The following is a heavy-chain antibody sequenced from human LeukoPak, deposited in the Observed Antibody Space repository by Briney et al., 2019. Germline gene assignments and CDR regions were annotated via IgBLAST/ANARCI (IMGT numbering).Heavy chain of an antibody. CDR1: GFTFSNYG. J-gene: IGHJ4*02. CDR3: AKVWGYDYGANDY. CDR2: ISSSGGGGSA. D-gene: IGHD4/OR15-4a*01. Sequence: GGSLRLSCAASGFTFSNYGMSWVRQAPGKGLEWVSVISSSGGGGSAYYADSVKGRFTISRDNSKNTLYLQMNSLRAEDTAVYYCAKVWGYDYGANDYWGQGTLVTVSS. V-gene: IGHV3-23*01.